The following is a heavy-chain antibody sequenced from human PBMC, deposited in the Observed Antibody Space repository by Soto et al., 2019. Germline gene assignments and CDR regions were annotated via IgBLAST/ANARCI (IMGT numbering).Heavy chain of an antibody. CDR1: GYSFTSYW. D-gene: IGHD3-16*01. J-gene: IGHJ3*02. Sequence: GESLKISCKGSGYSFTSYWIGWVRQMPGKGLEWMGIIYPGDSDTRYSPSFQGQVTISADKSISTAYLQWSSLKASDTAMYYCARQITTVDEIADIWGQGTMVTVSS. CDR2: IYPGDSDT. CDR3: ARQITTVDEIADI. V-gene: IGHV5-51*01.